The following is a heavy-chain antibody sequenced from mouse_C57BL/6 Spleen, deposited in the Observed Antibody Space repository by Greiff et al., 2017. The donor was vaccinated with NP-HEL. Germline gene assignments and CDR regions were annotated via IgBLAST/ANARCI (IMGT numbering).Heavy chain of an antibody. CDR2: IYPGDGDT. D-gene: IGHD2-1*01. CDR3: SFYYGNYFYFDY. J-gene: IGHJ2*01. V-gene: IGHV1-82*01. Sequence: VQLQQSGPELVKPGASVKISCKASGYAFSSSWMNWVKQRPGKGLEWIGRIYPGDGDTNYNGKLKGKATLTADKSSSTAYMQLSSLTSEDSAVYFCSFYYGNYFYFDYWGQGTTLTVSS. CDR1: GYAFSSSW.